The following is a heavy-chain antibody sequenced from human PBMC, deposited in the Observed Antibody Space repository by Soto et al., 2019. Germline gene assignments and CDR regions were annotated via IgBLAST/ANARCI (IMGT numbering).Heavy chain of an antibody. CDR1: GFTFSSYS. D-gene: IGHD3-10*01. CDR3: APVMVRGVILSDY. Sequence: GGSLRLSCAASGFTFSSYSMNWVRQAPGKGLEWVSSISSSSSYIYYADSVKGRFTISRDNAKNSLYLQMNSLRAEDTAVYYCAPVMVRGVILSDYWGQGTLVTVSS. J-gene: IGHJ4*02. V-gene: IGHV3-21*01. CDR2: ISSSSSYI.